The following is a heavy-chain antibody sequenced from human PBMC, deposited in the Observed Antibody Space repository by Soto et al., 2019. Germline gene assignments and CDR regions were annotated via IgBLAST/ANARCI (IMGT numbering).Heavy chain of an antibody. Sequence: GGSLRLSCAASGLTFSTSAMHWVRQDPGKGLEWVALISHDGSHEYYGDSVKGRFSCSRDNSHNILHLQMNSRRIEDTAVDFCARNTDHRLVRGWLDPWGQGTLVTVSS. CDR1: GLTFSTSA. D-gene: IGHD3-10*01. V-gene: IGHV3-30-3*01. CDR2: ISHDGSHE. J-gene: IGHJ5*02. CDR3: ARNTDHRLVRGWLDP.